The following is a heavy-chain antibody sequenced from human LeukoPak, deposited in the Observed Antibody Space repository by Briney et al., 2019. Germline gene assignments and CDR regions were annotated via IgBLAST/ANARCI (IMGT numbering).Heavy chain of an antibody. CDR2: INPNNGAT. J-gene: IGHJ4*02. D-gene: IGHD6-13*01. Sequence: ASVKVSCKASGYTVTSDYIHWVRQVPGQGLEWMGIINPNNGATTYAQKFQGRVTMTSDMSTSTVYMELSSLRSEDTAVYFCAREYSTSCLDHWGQGTLVTVSS. CDR3: AREYSTSCLDH. CDR1: GYTVTSDY. V-gene: IGHV1-46*01.